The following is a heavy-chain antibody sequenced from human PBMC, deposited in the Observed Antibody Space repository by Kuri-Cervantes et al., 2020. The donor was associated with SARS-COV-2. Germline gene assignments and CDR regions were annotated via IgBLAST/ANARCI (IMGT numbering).Heavy chain of an antibody. CDR1: GFTFSSCA. J-gene: IGHJ4*02. CDR2: ISGSGGST. V-gene: IGHV3-23*01. D-gene: IGHD7-27*01. Sequence: GESLKISCAASGFTFSSCAMSWVRRAPGKGLEWVSAISGSGGSTYYADSVKGRFTISRDNSKNTLYLQMNSLRAEDTAVYYCAKGDWGNNDYYFDYWGQGTLVTVSS. CDR3: AKGDWGNNDYYFDY.